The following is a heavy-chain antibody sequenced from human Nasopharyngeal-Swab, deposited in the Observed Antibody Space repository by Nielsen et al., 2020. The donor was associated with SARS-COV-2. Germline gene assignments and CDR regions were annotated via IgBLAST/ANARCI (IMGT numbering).Heavy chain of an antibody. J-gene: IGHJ4*02. Sequence: ASVKVSCKASGYTFTGYYMHWVRQPPGQGLEWMGRINPNSGGTNYAQKFQGRVTMTRDTSISTAYMDLSRRRSDDTAVYYCASFVNSPDWDSRFDYWGQGTLVTVSS. CDR2: INPNSGGT. CDR1: GYTFTGYY. D-gene: IGHD3/OR15-3a*01. V-gene: IGHV1-2*06. CDR3: ASFVNSPDWDSRFDY.